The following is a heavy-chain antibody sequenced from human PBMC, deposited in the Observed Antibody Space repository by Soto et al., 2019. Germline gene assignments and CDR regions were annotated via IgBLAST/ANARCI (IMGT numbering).Heavy chain of an antibody. CDR2: ISPHDSHA. CDR3: ARQINYICDS. D-gene: IGHD4-4*01. CDR1: GYSFTNSC. V-gene: IGHV5-51*01. J-gene: IGHJ4*02. Sequence: GESVKISCKGSGYSFTNSCIGWVLQMPGKGLEWMGIISPHDSHATYSPSFQGQVTISIDGSTSTAFLQWSSLKASDTAMYYCARQINYICDSWGQGTLVTVSS.